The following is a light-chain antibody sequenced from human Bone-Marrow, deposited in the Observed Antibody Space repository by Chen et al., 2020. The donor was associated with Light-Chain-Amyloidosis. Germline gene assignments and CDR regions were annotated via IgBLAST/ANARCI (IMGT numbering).Light chain of an antibody. Sequence: DIQMTQSPSSLSASVGDRVTMTCRASQSISNYLNWYQQRPGKAPKLLIHSASTLQSGVPSRFSGCRFGTDFTLTISSLQPEDFASYYCQQTYNAPGFGPGTKVDI. CDR1: QSISNY. CDR3: QQTYNAPG. V-gene: IGKV1-39*01. J-gene: IGKJ3*01. CDR2: SAS.